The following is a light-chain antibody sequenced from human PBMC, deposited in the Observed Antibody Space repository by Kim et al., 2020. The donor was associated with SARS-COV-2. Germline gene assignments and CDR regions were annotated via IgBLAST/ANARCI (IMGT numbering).Light chain of an antibody. V-gene: IGLV3-21*01. J-gene: IGLJ1*01. CDR1: NIGSKS. CDR2: YDR. CDR3: QVWDTNTDHHV. Sequence: SYELTQPPSVSVATGETARITCGGTNIGSKSVHWYQQRPGRAPVLVIYYDRDRPSGIPERFSGSNSGNTATLTISGVEAGDEADYYCQVWDTNTDHHVFGSGTKVTV.